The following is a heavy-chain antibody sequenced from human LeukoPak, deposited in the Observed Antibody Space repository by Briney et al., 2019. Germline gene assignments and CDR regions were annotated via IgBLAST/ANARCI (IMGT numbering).Heavy chain of an antibody. CDR3: ARAMAVVYSYGEQDY. CDR1: GFTFSSYA. CDR2: ITASGGNT. V-gene: IGHV3-23*01. J-gene: IGHJ4*02. D-gene: IGHD5-18*01. Sequence: GGSLRLSCAASGFTFSSYAMNWVRQAPGKGLEWVSSITASGGNTYYADSVKGRFTIPRDNSKNTLYLQMNSLRAEDTAVYYCARAMAVVYSYGEQDYWGQGTLVTVSS.